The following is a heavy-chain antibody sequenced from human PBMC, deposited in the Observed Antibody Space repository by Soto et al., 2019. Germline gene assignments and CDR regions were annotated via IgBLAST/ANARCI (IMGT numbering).Heavy chain of an antibody. CDR2: IYSGGST. Sequence: PGGSLRLSCAASGFTVSSNYMSWVRQAPGKGLEWVSVIYSGGSTYYADSVKGRFTISRDNSKNTLYLQMNSLRAEDTAVYYCARVKGKLRPHYFDYWGQGTLVTVSS. CDR1: GFTVSSNY. V-gene: IGHV3-53*01. CDR3: ARVKGKLRPHYFDY. J-gene: IGHJ4*02. D-gene: IGHD6-6*01.